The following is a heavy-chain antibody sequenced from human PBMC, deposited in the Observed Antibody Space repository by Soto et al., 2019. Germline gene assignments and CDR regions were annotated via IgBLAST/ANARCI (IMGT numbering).Heavy chain of an antibody. Sequence: GGSLRLSCAASGFTFSSYAMSWVRQAPGKGLEWVSAISGSGGSTYYADSVKGRFTISRDNSKNTLYLQMNSLRAEDTAVYYCAKGSSVVVVAAAYYFDYWGQGTLVTVSS. CDR2: ISGSGGST. V-gene: IGHV3-23*01. D-gene: IGHD2-15*01. CDR1: GFTFSSYA. CDR3: AKGSSVVVVAAAYYFDY. J-gene: IGHJ4*02.